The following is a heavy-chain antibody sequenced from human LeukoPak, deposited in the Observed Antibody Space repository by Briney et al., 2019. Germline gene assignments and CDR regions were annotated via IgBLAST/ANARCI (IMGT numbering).Heavy chain of an antibody. CDR3: AKDLEYSSSSGYFDY. J-gene: IGHJ4*02. D-gene: IGHD6-6*01. CDR2: ISYDGSNK. CDR1: GFPFSSYS. Sequence: GGSLRLSCAASGFPFSSYSMTWVRQAPGKGLEWVAVISYDGSNKYYADSVKGRFTIPRDNSKNTLYLQVNSLRAEDTAVYYCAKDLEYSSSSGYFDYWGQGTLVTVSS. V-gene: IGHV3-30*18.